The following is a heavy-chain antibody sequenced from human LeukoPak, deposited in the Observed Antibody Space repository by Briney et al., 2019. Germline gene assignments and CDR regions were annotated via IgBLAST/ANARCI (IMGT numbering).Heavy chain of an antibody. V-gene: IGHV1-18*01. CDR2: ISVYNGHT. D-gene: IGHD1-26*01. CDR3: ARGGRWELPRPYAFDI. CDR1: GYTFTSYD. J-gene: IGHJ3*02. Sequence: ASVKVSCKASGYTFTSYDINWVRQATGQGLEWRGWISVYNGHTNYAQNLQGRVTMTTDTSTSTAYMELRSLRSDDTAVYYCARGGRWELPRPYAFDIWGQGTMVTVSS.